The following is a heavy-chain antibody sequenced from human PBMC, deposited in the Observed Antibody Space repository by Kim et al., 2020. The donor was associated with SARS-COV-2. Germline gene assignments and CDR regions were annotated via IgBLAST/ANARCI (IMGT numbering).Heavy chain of an antibody. CDR1: GFTFSNYD. D-gene: IGHD1-26*01. CDR3: AKSRGVGAQFFDY. V-gene: IGHV3-23*01. Sequence: GGSLRLSCAASGFTFSNYDMSWVRQAPGKGLEWVSALSGSGGTTSYADSVKGRFTISRDNSKSTLYVQMNSLRVEDTAVYYCAKSRGVGAQFFDYWGLGILVTVSS. J-gene: IGHJ4*02. CDR2: LSGSGGTT.